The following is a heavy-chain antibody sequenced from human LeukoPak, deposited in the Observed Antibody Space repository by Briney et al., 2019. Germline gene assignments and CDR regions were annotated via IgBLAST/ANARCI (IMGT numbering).Heavy chain of an antibody. CDR1: GGSFSGYY. D-gene: IGHD3-22*01. J-gene: IGHJ4*02. CDR3: ARVPSITMISRVYYFDY. Sequence: SETLSLTCAVYGGSFSGYYWSWIRQPPGKGLEWIGEINHSGSTNYNPSLKSRVTISVDTSKNQFSLKLSSVTAADTAVDYCARVPSITMISRVYYFDYWGQGTLVTVSS. V-gene: IGHV4-34*01. CDR2: INHSGST.